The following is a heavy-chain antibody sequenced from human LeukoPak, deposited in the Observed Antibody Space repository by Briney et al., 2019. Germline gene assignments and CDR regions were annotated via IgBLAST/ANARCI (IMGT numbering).Heavy chain of an antibody. CDR1: GGSISTYY. J-gene: IGHJ4*02. CDR2: VSYSGST. V-gene: IGHV4-59*08. D-gene: IGHD7-27*01. CDR3: ARLQGRGDNYLDF. Sequence: PSETLSLTCTASGGSISTYYWSWLRQPPGKGLEWIGYVSYSGSTNYNPSLKTLKSRVTMSVDTSKNQFSLKVSSVTAADTAVYYCARLQGRGDNYLDFWGQGALVTVSS.